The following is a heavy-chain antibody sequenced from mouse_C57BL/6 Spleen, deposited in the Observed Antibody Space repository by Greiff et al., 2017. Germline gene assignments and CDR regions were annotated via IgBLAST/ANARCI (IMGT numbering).Heavy chain of an antibody. CDR3: ARLGDGYSGYCAFDY. V-gene: IGHV1-64*01. D-gene: IGHD2-3*01. J-gene: IGHJ4*01. CDR1: GYTFTSYW. CDR2: IHPNSGST. Sequence: QVQLQQPGAELVKPGASVKLSCKASGYTFTSYWMHWVKQRPGQGLEWIGMIHPNSGSTNYNEKFKSKATLTVDKSSSTAYMQLSSLTSEDSAVYYCARLGDGYSGYCAFDYWGQGTSVTVSS.